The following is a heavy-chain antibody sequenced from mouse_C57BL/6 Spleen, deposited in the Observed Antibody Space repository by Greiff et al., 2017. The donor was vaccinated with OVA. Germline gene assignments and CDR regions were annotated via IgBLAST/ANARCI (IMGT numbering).Heavy chain of an antibody. CDR2: IDPETGGT. Sequence: QVPLQQSGAELVRPGASVTLSCKASGYTFTDYEMHWVKQTPVHGLEWIGAIDPETGGTAYSQKFKGKAILTADKSSSTAYLELRSLTSEDSAVYYWTCYGISEDFNYWGQGTTLTVSS. CDR3: TCYGISEDFNY. CDR1: GYTFTDYE. V-gene: IGHV1-15*01. D-gene: IGHD1-1*01. J-gene: IGHJ2*01.